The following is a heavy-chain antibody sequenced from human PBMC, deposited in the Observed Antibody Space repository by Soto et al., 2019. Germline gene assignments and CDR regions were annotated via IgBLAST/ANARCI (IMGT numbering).Heavy chain of an antibody. CDR2: IYYSGST. Sequence: SETLSLTCTVSGGSISSSSYYWGWIRQPPGKGLEWIGSIYYSGSTYYNPSLKSRVTISVDTSKNQFSLKLSSVTAADTAVYYCASGLTVEYYYGSGSYRLNYWGQGTLVTVSS. CDR1: GGSISSSSYY. J-gene: IGHJ4*02. V-gene: IGHV4-39*01. CDR3: ASGLTVEYYYGSGSYRLNY. D-gene: IGHD3-10*01.